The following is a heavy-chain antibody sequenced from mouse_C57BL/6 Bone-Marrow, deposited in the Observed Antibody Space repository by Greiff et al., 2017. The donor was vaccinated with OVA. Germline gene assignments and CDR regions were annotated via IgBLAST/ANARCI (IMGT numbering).Heavy chain of an antibody. CDR1: GYAFTNYL. J-gene: IGHJ1*03. Sequence: VMLVESGAELVRPGTSVKVSCKASGYAFTNYLIEWVKQRPGQGLEWIGVINPGSGGTNYNEKLKGKATLTADKSSSTAYMQLSSLTSEDSAVYFCARDWPYWYFDVWGTGTTVTVSS. D-gene: IGHD4-1*01. CDR2: INPGSGGT. CDR3: ARDWPYWYFDV. V-gene: IGHV1-54*01.